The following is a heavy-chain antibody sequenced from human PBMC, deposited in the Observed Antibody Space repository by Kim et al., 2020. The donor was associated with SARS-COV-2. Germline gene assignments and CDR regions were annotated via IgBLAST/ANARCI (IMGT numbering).Heavy chain of an antibody. CDR1: GYSFPNYW. D-gene: IGHD3-22*01. J-gene: IGHJ4*02. Sequence: GESLKISCKGFGYSFPNYWITWVRQMPGKGLEWMGRIALSDSYTNYSPSFQGHVTISVDKSISTAYLQWSSLKASDTAMYYCARNYDTSSYSVDYCGQGT. CDR2: IALSDSYT. V-gene: IGHV5-10-1*01. CDR3: ARNYDTSSYSVDY.